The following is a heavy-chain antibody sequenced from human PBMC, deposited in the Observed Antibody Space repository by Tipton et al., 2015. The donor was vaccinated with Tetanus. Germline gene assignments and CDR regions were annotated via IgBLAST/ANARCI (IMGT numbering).Heavy chain of an antibody. Sequence: QLVQSGAEVKKPGASVKVSCKASGYTFTSYGISWVRQAPGQGLEWMGWISAYNGNTNYAQKLQGRVTMTTDTSTSTAYMGLRSLRSDGTAVYYWARVRAAARYYYGMDVWGQGTTVTVSS. CDR3: ARVRAAARYYYGMDV. D-gene: IGHD6-25*01. J-gene: IGHJ6*02. CDR2: ISAYNGNT. CDR1: GYTFTSYG. V-gene: IGHV1-18*01.